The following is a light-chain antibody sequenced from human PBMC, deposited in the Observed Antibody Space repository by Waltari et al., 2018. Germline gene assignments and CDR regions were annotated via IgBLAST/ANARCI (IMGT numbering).Light chain of an antibody. V-gene: IGKV2-30*02. CDR3: MQGTYWPYT. J-gene: IGKJ2*01. CDR2: KVS. CDR1: QSLGQSDGNPY. Sequence: QSLGQSDGNPYLMWFHQRPGQSPRRLIYKVSNRESGVPDRFSGSGSDTDFTLKISRVEADDVGVYYCMQGTYWPYTFGQGTRLDIK.